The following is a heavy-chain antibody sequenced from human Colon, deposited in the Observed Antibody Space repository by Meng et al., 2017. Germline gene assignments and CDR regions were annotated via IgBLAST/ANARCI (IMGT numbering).Heavy chain of an antibody. CDR2: SGSDGSST. J-gene: IGHJ3*02. CDR1: GFTFSSYG. CDR3: ARASPSFYGSGSYAFDI. Sequence: GGSLRLSCAVSGFTFSSYGMHWVRQAPGKGLVWVSRSGSDGSSTTYADSVKGRFTISRDSAKNTLFLEMNSLRDEDTAVYYCARASPSFYGSGSYAFDIWGQGTVVTVSS. D-gene: IGHD3-10*01. V-gene: IGHV3-74*01.